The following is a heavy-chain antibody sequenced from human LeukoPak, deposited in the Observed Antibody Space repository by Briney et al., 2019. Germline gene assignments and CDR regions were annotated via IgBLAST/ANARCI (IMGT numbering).Heavy chain of an antibody. CDR2: IGSKAYGGTT. D-gene: IGHD6-19*01. CDR1: GFTFGDYA. J-gene: IGHJ6*02. V-gene: IGHV3-49*03. CDR3: TRDLVAGTRYYYYYGMDV. Sequence: PGGSLRLSCTASGFTFGDYAMSWFRQAPGKGLEWVGFIGSKAYGGTTEYAASVKGRFTISRDDSKSIAYLQMNSLKTEDTAVYYCTRDLVAGTRYYYYYGMDVWGQGTTVTVSS.